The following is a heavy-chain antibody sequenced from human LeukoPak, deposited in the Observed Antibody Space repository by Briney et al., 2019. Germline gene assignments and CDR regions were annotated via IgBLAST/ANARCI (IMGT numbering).Heavy chain of an antibody. J-gene: IGHJ4*02. CDR1: GFTFSTYV. CDR2: ISSNGDNT. Sequence: GGSLRLSCSASGFTFSTYVMHWVRQAPGKGLEYVSAISSNGDNTYYADSVKGRFTISRDSSKNTLYLQMSSLRADDTAVYYCVRGTGYWGQGTLVTVSS. V-gene: IGHV3-64D*06. CDR3: VRGTGY.